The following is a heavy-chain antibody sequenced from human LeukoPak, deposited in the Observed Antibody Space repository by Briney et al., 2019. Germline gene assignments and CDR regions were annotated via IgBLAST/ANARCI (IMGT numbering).Heavy chain of an antibody. Sequence: GGSLRLSCAVSGFTFNNYWMSWVRQAPVKGLEWVSNITPDGSDRYYVDSLKGRVTISRDNTKSSLYLQLNSLRAEDTAVYYCVPGGLAVSGIDYWGQGALVTVSS. CDR1: GFTFNNYW. D-gene: IGHD6-19*01. V-gene: IGHV3-7*01. CDR3: VPGGLAVSGIDY. J-gene: IGHJ4*02. CDR2: ITPDGSDR.